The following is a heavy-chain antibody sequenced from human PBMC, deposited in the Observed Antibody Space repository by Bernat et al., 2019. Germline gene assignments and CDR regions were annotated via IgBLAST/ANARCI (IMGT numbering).Heavy chain of an antibody. CDR3: AKSTEYSSSSVHFDY. Sequence: EVQLVESGGGLVQPGRSLRLSCAASGFTFDDYAMHWVRQAPGKGLEWVSGISWNSGSIGYADSVKGRFTISRDNAKNSLYLQMNSLRAEDTALYYCAKSTEYSSSSVHFDYWRQGTLVTVSS. J-gene: IGHJ4*02. D-gene: IGHD6-6*01. CDR1: GFTFDDYA. V-gene: IGHV3-9*01. CDR2: ISWNSGSI.